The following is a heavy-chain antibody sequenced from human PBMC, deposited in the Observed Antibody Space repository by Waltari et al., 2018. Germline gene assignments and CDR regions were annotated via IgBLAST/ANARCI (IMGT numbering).Heavy chain of an antibody. D-gene: IGHD6-19*01. J-gene: IGHJ6*02. CDR3: AREVESSGWYYMDV. Sequence: EVQLVESGGGLIQPGGSLSLSCAASGFTVSNNYMSWDRQAPGKGLEWVSVIYSGGSTYYADSVKGRFTISRDNSKNTLYLQMNSLRAEDTAVYYCAREVESSGWYYMDVWGQGTTVTVSS. CDR1: GFTVSNNY. V-gene: IGHV3-53*01. CDR2: IYSGGST.